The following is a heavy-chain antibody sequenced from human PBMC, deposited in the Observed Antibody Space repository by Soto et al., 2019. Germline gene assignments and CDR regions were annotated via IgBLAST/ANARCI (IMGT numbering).Heavy chain of an antibody. CDR1: GYTFTSYY. V-gene: IGHV1-3*01. Sequence: ASVKVSCKASGYTFTSYYMNWVRQAPGQRLEWMGWINAGNGNTKYSQKFQGRVTITRDTSASTAYMELSRLRSDDTAVYYCARDSAGYPFDYWGQETLVTVSS. D-gene: IGHD5-18*01. CDR3: ARDSAGYPFDY. CDR2: INAGNGNT. J-gene: IGHJ4*02.